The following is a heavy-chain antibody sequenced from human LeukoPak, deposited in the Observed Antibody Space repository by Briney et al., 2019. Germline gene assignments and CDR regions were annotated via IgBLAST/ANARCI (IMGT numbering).Heavy chain of an antibody. CDR2: INHSGST. V-gene: IGHV4-34*01. J-gene: IGHJ4*02. CDR3: ARGGFYCGGDCYVDY. D-gene: IGHD2-21*02. Sequence: SETLSLTCAVYGGSFSAYYWSWIRQPPGTGLEWIGEINHSGSTNYNPSLKSRVTISVDTSKNQFSLKLSSVTAADTAVYYCARGGFYCGGDCYVDYWGQGTLVTVSS. CDR1: GGSFSAYY.